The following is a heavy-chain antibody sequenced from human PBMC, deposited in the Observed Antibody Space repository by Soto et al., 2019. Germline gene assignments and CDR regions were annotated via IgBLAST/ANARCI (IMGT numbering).Heavy chain of an antibody. D-gene: IGHD6-13*01. CDR2: MNPNSGGT. V-gene: IGHV1-2*02. CDR1: GYTFIGNN. CDR3: AKGTGSSWFDY. J-gene: IGHJ4*02. Sequence: VASVKVSCKASGYTFIGNNIHWVRQAPGQGLEWMGWMNPNSGGTKYAQKFQGRVTMTRDTSISTAYMELSRLISDDTAVYFCAKGTGSSWFDYWGQGTLVTVSS.